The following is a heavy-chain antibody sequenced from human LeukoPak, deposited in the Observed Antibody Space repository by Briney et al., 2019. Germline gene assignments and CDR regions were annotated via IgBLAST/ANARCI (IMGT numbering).Heavy chain of an antibody. Sequence: GGSLRLSCAASGFTFSDYYITWIRRAPGKGLEWVSHISATGTHTHYADSVKGRITISRDNAKNSLYLQMTSLRADDTAVYYCARVKGSYATDYWGQGTLVTVSS. CDR1: GFTFSDYY. CDR2: ISATGTHT. CDR3: ARVKGSYATDY. J-gene: IGHJ4*02. D-gene: IGHD5-18*01. V-gene: IGHV3-11*06.